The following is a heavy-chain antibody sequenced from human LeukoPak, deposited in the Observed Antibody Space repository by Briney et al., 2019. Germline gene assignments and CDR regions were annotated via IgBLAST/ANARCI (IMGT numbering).Heavy chain of an antibody. V-gene: IGHV3-48*01. CDR1: GFTFSSYS. J-gene: IGHJ4*02. CDR3: ARDGMQWLARPPALGFDY. Sequence: PGGSLRLSCAASGFTFSSYSMNWVRQAPGKGLEWVSYISSSSSTIYYADSVKGRFTISRDNAKNSLYLQMNSLRAEDTAVYYCARDGMQWLARPPALGFDYWGQGTLVTVSS. CDR2: ISSSSSTI. D-gene: IGHD6-19*01.